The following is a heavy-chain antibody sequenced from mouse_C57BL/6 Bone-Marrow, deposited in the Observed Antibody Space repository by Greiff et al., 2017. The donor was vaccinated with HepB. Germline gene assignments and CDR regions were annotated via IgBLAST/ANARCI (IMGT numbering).Heavy chain of an antibody. J-gene: IGHJ1*03. D-gene: IGHD2-1*01. V-gene: IGHV1-39*01. CDR1: GYSFTDYN. CDR3: ARRGIYYGNYHVDWYFDV. CDR2: INPNYGTT. Sequence: VQLQQSGPELVKPGASVKISCKASGYSFTDYNMNWVKQSNGKSLEWIGVINPNYGTTSDNQQFKGKATLTVDQSSSTAYMQLNSLTSEDSAVYYCARRGIYYGNYHVDWYFDVWGTGTTVTVSS.